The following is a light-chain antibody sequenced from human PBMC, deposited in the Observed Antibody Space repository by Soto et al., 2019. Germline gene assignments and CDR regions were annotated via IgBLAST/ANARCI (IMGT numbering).Light chain of an antibody. CDR3: QQYYNWPYP. J-gene: IGKJ2*01. CDR2: DAS. V-gene: IGKV3-15*01. CDR1: QSVRSN. Sequence: EIVMTQSPATLSVSPGERVALSCRASQSVRSNFAWYQQKPGQAPRILIYDASTRATGIPARFSGSGSGTEFNLNISGLQSEDFGVYFCQQYYNWPYPFGQGAKPEIK.